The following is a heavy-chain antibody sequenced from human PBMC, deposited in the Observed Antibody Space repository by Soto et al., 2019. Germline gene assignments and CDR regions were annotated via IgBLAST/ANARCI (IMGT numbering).Heavy chain of an antibody. J-gene: IGHJ6*03. D-gene: IGHD1-7*01. CDR2: IKSKTDGGTT. CDR3: TTVPEATYNWNFIRPYYYYYYYMDV. CDR1: GFTFSNAW. V-gene: IGHV3-15*01. Sequence: GGSLRLSSAASGFTFSNAWMSCVRQAPGKGLKSGGRIKSKTDGGTTDYAAPVKGRFTISRDDSKNTLYLQMNSLKTEDTAVYYCTTVPEATYNWNFIRPYYYYYYYMDVWGKGTTVTVSS.